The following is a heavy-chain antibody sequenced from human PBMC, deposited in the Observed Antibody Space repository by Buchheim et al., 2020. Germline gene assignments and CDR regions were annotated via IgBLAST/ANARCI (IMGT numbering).Heavy chain of an antibody. CDR2: IYYSGTT. V-gene: IGHV4-31*03. J-gene: IGHJ3*02. CDR3: ARGAPPGAVVLITKAFDI. Sequence: QVQLQESGPGLVKPSQTLSLTCTVSGGSISSGGYYWSWIRQHPGKGLEWIGYIYYSGTTYYNPSLKSRLTISIDTSKNQFSLKLSSVTAADTAVYFCARGAPPGAVVLITKAFDIWGQGT. CDR1: GGSISSGGYY. D-gene: IGHD3-22*01.